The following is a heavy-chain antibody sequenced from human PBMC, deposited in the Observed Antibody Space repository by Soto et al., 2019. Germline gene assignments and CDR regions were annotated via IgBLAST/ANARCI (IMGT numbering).Heavy chain of an antibody. CDR2: IYHSGST. D-gene: IGHD3-10*01. Sequence: SETLSLTCDVSGVSISSSSWWSWVRQPPGKGLEWVGEIYHSGSTNYNPSLKSRVTISVDKSKNQFSVRLTSVTAADTAVYYCAGGFGSGHYDYWGKGSLVTVSS. CDR3: AGGFGSGHYDY. CDR1: GVSISSSSW. J-gene: IGHJ4*02. V-gene: IGHV4-4*02.